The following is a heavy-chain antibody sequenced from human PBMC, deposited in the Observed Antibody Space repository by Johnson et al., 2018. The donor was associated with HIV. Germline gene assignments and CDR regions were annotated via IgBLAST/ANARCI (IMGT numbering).Heavy chain of an antibody. CDR1: GFTFSSYG. CDR2: IWYDGNNR. CDR3: ARPPPYYDFWSGNYAFDI. J-gene: IGHJ3*02. V-gene: IGHV3-33*01. D-gene: IGHD3-3*01. Sequence: QVQLVESGGGVVQPGRSLRLSCAESGFTFSSYGMHWVRQAPGKGLEWVAVIWYDGNNRNYADSVRGRFTISRDNSKNTLYLQMNSLRAEDTSVFYCARPPPYYDFWSGNYAFDIWGQGTMVTVSS.